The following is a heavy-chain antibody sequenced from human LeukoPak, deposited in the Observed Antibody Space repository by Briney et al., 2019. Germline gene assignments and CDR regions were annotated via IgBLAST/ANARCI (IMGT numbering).Heavy chain of an antibody. J-gene: IGHJ5*02. CDR1: GGSISGSRYY. D-gene: IGHD3-3*02. V-gene: IGHV4-39*07. CDR2: IYYGGST. CDR3: ARDAFWFDP. Sequence: SETLSLTCTVSGGSISGSRYYWGWIRQPPGKGLEWIGSIYYGGSTYYSPSLKSRVTISVDTSKNQFSLKLSSVTAADTAVYYCARDAFWFDPWGQGTLVTVSS.